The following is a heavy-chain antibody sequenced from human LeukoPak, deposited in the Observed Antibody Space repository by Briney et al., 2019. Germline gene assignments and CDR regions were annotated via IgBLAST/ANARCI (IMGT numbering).Heavy chain of an antibody. Sequence: GGSLRLSCAASGFTFNSYAMSWVRQAPGKGLEWVSAISGTGGRTYYADSVKGRFTISRDNSKNMLYLQMNSLRADDTAVYYCANHLEYCSTGSCSYFDYWGQGTLVTVSS. CDR3: ANHLEYCSTGSCSYFDY. CDR2: ISGTGGRT. V-gene: IGHV3-23*01. CDR1: GFTFNSYA. D-gene: IGHD2-15*01. J-gene: IGHJ4*02.